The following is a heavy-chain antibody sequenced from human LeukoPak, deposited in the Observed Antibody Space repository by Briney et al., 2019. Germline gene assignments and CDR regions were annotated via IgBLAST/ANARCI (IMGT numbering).Heavy chain of an antibody. Sequence: GGSLRLSCAASGFTFSSHAMHWVRQAPGKGLEGVAVISYDGSNKYYADSVKGRFTISRDNSKNTLYLKMNSLRAEDTAVYYCAREGGEWELLRTFDYWGQGTLVTVSS. D-gene: IGHD1-26*01. CDR3: AREGGEWELLRTFDY. CDR1: GFTFSSHA. V-gene: IGHV3-30*04. J-gene: IGHJ4*02. CDR2: ISYDGSNK.